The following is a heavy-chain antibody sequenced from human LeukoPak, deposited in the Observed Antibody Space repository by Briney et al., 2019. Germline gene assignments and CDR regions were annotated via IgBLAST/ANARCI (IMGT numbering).Heavy chain of an antibody. J-gene: IGHJ4*02. CDR2: ISPSSSTI. Sequence: GGSLRLSCAASGFTFSNKSMNWVRQAPGKGLEWVSYISPSSSTIYYADSVKGRFTISRDNAKNSLSLQMNSLRAEDTAVYYCARDGHDSSGYYEDYWGQGTLVTVSS. D-gene: IGHD3-22*01. CDR3: ARDGHDSSGYYEDY. V-gene: IGHV3-48*01. CDR1: GFTFSNKS.